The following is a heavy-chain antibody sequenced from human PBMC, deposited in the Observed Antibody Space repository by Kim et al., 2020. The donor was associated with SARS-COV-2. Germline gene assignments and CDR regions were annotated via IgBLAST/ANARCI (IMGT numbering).Heavy chain of an antibody. CDR1: GFTFSSYG. D-gene: IGHD6-19*01. V-gene: IGHV3-30*03. CDR3: ASSGWSLGNDHW. CDR2: ISYDGSNK. Sequence: GGSLRLSCAASGFTFSSYGMHWVRQAPGKGLEWVAVISYDGSNKYYADSVKGRFTISRDNSKNTLYLQMNSLRAEDTAVYYCASSGWSLGNDHWWGQGTLVTVSS. J-gene: IGHJ4*02.